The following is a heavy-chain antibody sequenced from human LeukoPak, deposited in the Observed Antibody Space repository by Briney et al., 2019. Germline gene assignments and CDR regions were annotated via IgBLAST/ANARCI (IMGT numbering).Heavy chain of an antibody. J-gene: IGHJ4*02. CDR2: IYSGGST. D-gene: IGHD3-3*01. CDR3: ARDHFGVVD. CDR1: GFPVDSNH. Sequence: GGSLRLSCAASGFPVDSNHMSWVRQAPGKGLEWVSVIYSGGSTKHADSVKGRFTISRDNSKNTLYLQMNSLRAEDTAVYYCARDHFGVVDWGQGTLVTVSS. V-gene: IGHV3-53*01.